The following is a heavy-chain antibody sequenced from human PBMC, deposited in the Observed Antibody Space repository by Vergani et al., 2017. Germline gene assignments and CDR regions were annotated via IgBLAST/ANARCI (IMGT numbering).Heavy chain of an antibody. CDR1: GGPISSSSYY. CDR3: ARVSTMVRGAHDAFDI. J-gene: IGHJ3*02. Sequence: QLQLQESGPGLVKPSETLSLTCTVSGGPISSSSYYWGWIRQPPGKGLEWIGSIYYSGNTYYNPFLQMRVTISVDTSKNQFSLKLSSVTAADTAVYYGARVSTMVRGAHDAFDIWHRGPMVAVSS. CDR2: IYYSGNT. D-gene: IGHD3-10*01. V-gene: IGHV4-39*07.